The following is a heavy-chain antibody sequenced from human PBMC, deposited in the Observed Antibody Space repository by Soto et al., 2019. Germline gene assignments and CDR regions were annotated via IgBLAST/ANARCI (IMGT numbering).Heavy chain of an antibody. CDR2: ISYDGSNK. CDR3: AKDSPNCSGGSCYPGYFQH. CDR1: GFTFSSYG. D-gene: IGHD2-15*01. V-gene: IGHV3-30*18. J-gene: IGHJ1*01. Sequence: QVQLVESGGGVVQPGRSLRLSCAASGFTFSSYGMHWVRQAPGKGLEWVAVISYDGSNKYYADSVKGRFTISRDNSRNTLYLQMNSLRAEDTAVYYCAKDSPNCSGGSCYPGYFQHWGQGTLVTVSS.